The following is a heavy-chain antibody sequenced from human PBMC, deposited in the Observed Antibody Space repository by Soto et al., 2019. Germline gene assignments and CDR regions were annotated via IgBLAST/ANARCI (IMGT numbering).Heavy chain of an antibody. CDR2: IYYSGST. CDR3: ARDTPHDYGDYRFDY. D-gene: IGHD4-17*01. V-gene: IGHV4-31*03. J-gene: IGHJ4*02. Sequence: QVQLQESGPGLVKPSQTLSLTCTVSGGSISSGGYYWSWIRQHPGKGLEWIGYIYYSGSTYYNPSLNSRVTISVHTSKNPYPLKLSSVTAADTAVYYCARDTPHDYGDYRFDYWGQGTLVTVSS. CDR1: GGSISSGGYY.